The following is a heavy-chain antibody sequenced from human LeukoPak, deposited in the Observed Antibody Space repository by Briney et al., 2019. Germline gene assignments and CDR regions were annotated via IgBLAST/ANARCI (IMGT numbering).Heavy chain of an antibody. Sequence: GSLRLSCAASGFTVSSNYMSWVRQAPGKGLEWGSVIYSGGSTYYADSVKGRFTISRDNSKNTLYLQMNSLRAEDTAVYYCAGEMAYYYDSSGWRPFDIWGQGTMVTVSS. D-gene: IGHD3-22*01. CDR1: GFTVSSNY. J-gene: IGHJ3*02. V-gene: IGHV3-66*01. CDR3: AGEMAYYYDSSGWRPFDI. CDR2: IYSGGST.